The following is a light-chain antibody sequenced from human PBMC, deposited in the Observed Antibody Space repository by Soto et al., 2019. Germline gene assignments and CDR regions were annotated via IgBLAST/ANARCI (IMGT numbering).Light chain of an antibody. CDR3: QQYNTYPWT. J-gene: IGKJ1*01. V-gene: IGKV1-5*03. CDR2: KAS. CDR1: QSIRSW. Sequence: DIQMTQSPSTLSASVGDRVTITCRASQSIRSWLAWYQQKPGKAPKLLIYKASSLQSGVPSRFSGSGSETEFTLTSSSLQPDDFATYFCQQYNTYPWTFGQVTKVEIK.